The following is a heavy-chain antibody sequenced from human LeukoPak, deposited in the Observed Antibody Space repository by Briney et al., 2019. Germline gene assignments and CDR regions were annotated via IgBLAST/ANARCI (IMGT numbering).Heavy chain of an antibody. J-gene: IGHJ6*03. CDR1: GFTFSDYY. D-gene: IGHD6-6*01. CDR2: ISSSGSTI. V-gene: IGHV3-11*01. Sequence: GGSLRLSCAASGFTFSDYYMSWIREAPGKGGEWVSYISSSGSTIYYADSGKGRFTISRDNAKNSLYLQMNSLRAEDTAVYYCARHIAARPRYYYYYYMDVWGKGTTVTVSS. CDR3: ARHIAARPRYYYYYYMDV.